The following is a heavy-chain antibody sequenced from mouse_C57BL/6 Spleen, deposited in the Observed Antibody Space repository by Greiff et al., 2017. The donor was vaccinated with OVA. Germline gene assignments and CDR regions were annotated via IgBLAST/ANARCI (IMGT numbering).Heavy chain of an antibody. V-gene: IGHV1-81*01. CDR1: GYTFTSYG. CDR2: IYPRSGNT. Sequence: VHLVESGAELARPGASVKLSCKASGYTFTSYGISWVKQRTGQGLEWIGEIYPRSGNTYYNEKFKGKATLTADKSSSTAYMELRSLTSEDSAVYFCARDGDYDLGYYFDYWGQGTTLTVSS. J-gene: IGHJ2*01. CDR3: ARDGDYDLGYYFDY. D-gene: IGHD2-4*01.